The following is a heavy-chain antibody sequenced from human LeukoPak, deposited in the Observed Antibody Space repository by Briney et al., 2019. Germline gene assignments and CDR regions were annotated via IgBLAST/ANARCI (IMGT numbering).Heavy chain of an antibody. CDR2: IYHRGST. V-gene: IGHV4-30-4*08. D-gene: IGHD1/OR15-1a*01. CDR1: GDSIRSDDYY. J-gene: IGHJ4*02. Sequence: SETLSLTCTVSGDSIRSDDYYWGWGGQPPGRGRGWVGYIYHRGSTYYSPSLKSRATISVNMSENQFSLKLSSVTAADTAVYYCARCILTPGTRYFDYWGPGTLVPVSS. CDR3: ARCILTPGTRYFDY.